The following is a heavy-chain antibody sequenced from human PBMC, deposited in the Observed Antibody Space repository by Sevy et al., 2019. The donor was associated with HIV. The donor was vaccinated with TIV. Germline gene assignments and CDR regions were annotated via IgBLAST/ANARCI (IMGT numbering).Heavy chain of an antibody. Sequence: ASLKVSCKASGYTFTSYYMHWVRQAPGQGLEWMGIINPSGGSTSYAQKFQGRVTMTRDTSTSTVYMELSSLRSEDTAVYYCARDLAITMVRGALDYWGQGTLVTVSS. CDR1: GYTFTSYY. V-gene: IGHV1-46*01. CDR2: INPSGGST. J-gene: IGHJ4*02. CDR3: ARDLAITMVRGALDY. D-gene: IGHD3-10*01.